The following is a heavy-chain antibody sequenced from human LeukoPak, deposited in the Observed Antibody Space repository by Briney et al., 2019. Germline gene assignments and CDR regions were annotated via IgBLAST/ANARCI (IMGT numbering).Heavy chain of an antibody. V-gene: IGHV4-61*01. J-gene: IGHJ4*02. D-gene: IGHD3-3*01. CDR2: IYYSGST. CDR3: AREGRFLEWLLYDY. Sequence: SETLSLTCTVSGGSVSSGSYYWSWTRQPPGKGLEWIGYIYYSGSTNYNPSLKSRVTISVDTSKNQFSLKLSSVTAADTAVYYCAREGRFLEWLLYDYWGQGTLVTVSS. CDR1: GGSVSSGSYY.